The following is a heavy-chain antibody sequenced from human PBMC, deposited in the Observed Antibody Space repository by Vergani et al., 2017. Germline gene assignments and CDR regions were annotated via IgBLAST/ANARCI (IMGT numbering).Heavy chain of an antibody. CDR3: ARIAVAGHLTPKGRYYYYYMDV. J-gene: IGHJ6*03. V-gene: IGHV4-59*12. CDR1: GGSLSSYY. D-gene: IGHD6-19*01. CDR2: IYYSGST. Sequence: QVQLQESGPGLVKPSETLSLTCTVSGGSLSSYYWSWIRQPPGKGLEWIGYIYYSGSTNYNPSLKSRVTMSVDTSKNQFSLKMSAVTAADTAVYYCARIAVAGHLTPKGRYYYYYMDVWGKGTTVTVSS.